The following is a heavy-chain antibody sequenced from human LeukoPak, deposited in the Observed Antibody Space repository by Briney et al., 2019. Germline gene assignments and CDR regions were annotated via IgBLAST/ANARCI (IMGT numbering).Heavy chain of an antibody. D-gene: IGHD3-16*01. CDR2: IYYSGST. CDR1: GGSISSYY. V-gene: IGHV4-59*01. J-gene: IGHJ4*02. Sequence: SETQSLTCTVSGGSISSYYWSWIRQPPGKGQEWIGYIYYSGSTNYNPSLKSRVTISVDTSKNQFSLKLSSVTAADTAVYYCARGENIRREYYFDYWGQGTLVTVSS. CDR3: ARGENIRREYYFDY.